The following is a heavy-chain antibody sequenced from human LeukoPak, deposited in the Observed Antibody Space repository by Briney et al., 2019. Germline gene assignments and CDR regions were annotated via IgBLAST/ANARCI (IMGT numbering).Heavy chain of an antibody. CDR3: ARAGEEAALSTIYYYMDV. CDR2: IYYSGST. CDR1: GGFISSSSYY. J-gene: IGHJ6*03. D-gene: IGHD2-15*01. Sequence: SQTLSLTCTVSGGFISSSSYYWGWIRQPPGKGLEWIGSIYYSGSTYYNPSLKSRVTISVDTSKNQFSLKLSSVTAADTAVYYCARAGEEAALSTIYYYMDVWGKGTTVTVSS. V-gene: IGHV4-39*07.